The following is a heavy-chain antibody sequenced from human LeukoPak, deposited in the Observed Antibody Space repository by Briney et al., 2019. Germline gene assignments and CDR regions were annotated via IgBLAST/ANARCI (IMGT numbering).Heavy chain of an antibody. CDR1: GYTFTNYG. CDR3: TRTVLDGTNGVCYDY. CDR2: ISPYNGNT. D-gene: IGHD2-8*01. Sequence: ASVTVSCKTSGYTFTNYGLSWVRQAPGQGLEWMGWISPYNGNTEYAQNFQGRVTVTTDTSTNTAYMELRRLRSDDTAVYYCTRTVLDGTNGVCYDYWGHGTLVTVSP. J-gene: IGHJ4*01. V-gene: IGHV1-18*01.